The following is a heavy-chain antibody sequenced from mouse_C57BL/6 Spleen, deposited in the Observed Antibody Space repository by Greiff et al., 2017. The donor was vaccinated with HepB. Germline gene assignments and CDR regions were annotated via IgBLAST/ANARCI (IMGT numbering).Heavy chain of an antibody. CDR2: ISSGSSTI. Sequence: VQLKESGGGLVKPGGSLKLSCAASGFTFSDYGMHWVRQAPEKGLEWVAYISSGSSTIYYADTVKGRFTISRDNAKNTLFLQMTSLRSEDSAMYYCARGYYDYDAWFAYWGEGTLVTVSA. D-gene: IGHD2-4*01. CDR1: GFTFSDYG. CDR3: ARGYYDYDAWFAY. V-gene: IGHV5-17*01. J-gene: IGHJ3*01.